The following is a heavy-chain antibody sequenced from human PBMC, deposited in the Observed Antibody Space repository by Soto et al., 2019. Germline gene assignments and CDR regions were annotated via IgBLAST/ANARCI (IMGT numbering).Heavy chain of an antibody. CDR1: GFTFSNYG. CDR3: AKDHLTTTVTTVGY. V-gene: IGHV3-30*18. Sequence: QVQLVESGGGVVQPGRSLRLSCAASGFTFSNYGMHWDRQAPGKGLEWVAVISYHGSDKYYADSVKGRFTISRDNSKNTLYLQMDSLRAEDTAGYYCAKDHLTTTVTTVGYWGQGTLVTVSS. D-gene: IGHD4-17*01. J-gene: IGHJ4*02. CDR2: ISYHGSDK.